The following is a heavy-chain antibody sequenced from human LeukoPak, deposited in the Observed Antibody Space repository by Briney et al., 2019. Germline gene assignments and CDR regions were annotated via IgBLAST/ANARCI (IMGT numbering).Heavy chain of an antibody. Sequence: SVKVSCKASGGTFSSYAISWVRQAPGQGLEWMGRIIPIFGTANYAQKFQGRVTITADKSTSTAYMELSSLRSEDTAVYYCARDGAYDSSGYTGDYYYMDVWGKGTRVTVSS. CDR1: GGTFSSYA. V-gene: IGHV1-69*06. CDR2: IIPIFGTA. CDR3: ARDGAYDSSGYTGDYYYMDV. D-gene: IGHD3-22*01. J-gene: IGHJ6*03.